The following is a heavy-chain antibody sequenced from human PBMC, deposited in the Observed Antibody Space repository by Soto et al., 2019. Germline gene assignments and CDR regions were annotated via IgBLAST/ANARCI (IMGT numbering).Heavy chain of an antibody. D-gene: IGHD2-2*01. J-gene: IGHJ6*03. CDR1: GFSFSDYS. V-gene: IGHV3-21*01. CDR2: ISGSSSYI. Sequence: EVQLVESGGGLVKPGGSLRLSCAASGFSFSDYSMNWVRQAPGMGLEWVSSISGSSSYIYYADSLKGRVTVSRDNAEKSLYLQMNSLRAEDTAVYYCARDGAYCSGTGCRDYYHYMDVWGKGTTVTVSS. CDR3: ARDGAYCSGTGCRDYYHYMDV.